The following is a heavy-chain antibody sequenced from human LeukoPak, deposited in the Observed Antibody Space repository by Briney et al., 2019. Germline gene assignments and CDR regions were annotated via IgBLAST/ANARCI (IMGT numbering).Heavy chain of an antibody. Sequence: GGSMRPSCGASRFTFSSYWMTWVRQAPGKGLEWVANIKQDGSEKHYVDSVQGRFTISRDNAKNSLYLQMNSLRAEDTAVYYCARDVGYDSSGSYPYYFDYWGLGTLVTVSS. J-gene: IGHJ4*02. D-gene: IGHD3-22*01. V-gene: IGHV3-7*05. CDR1: RFTFSSYW. CDR2: IKQDGSEK. CDR3: ARDVGYDSSGSYPYYFDY.